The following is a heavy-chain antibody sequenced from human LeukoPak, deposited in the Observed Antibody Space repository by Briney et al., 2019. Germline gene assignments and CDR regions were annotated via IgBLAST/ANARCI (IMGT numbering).Heavy chain of an antibody. J-gene: IGHJ4*02. CDR2: IDPSDSYT. CDR3: ASQIYYGSGSSDY. D-gene: IGHD3-10*01. V-gene: IGHV5-10-1*01. Sequence: GESLKISCKGSGYSFTSYWIGWVRQMPGKGLEWMGRIDPSDSYTNYSPSFQGHVTISADKSISTAYLQWSSLKASDTAMYYCASQIYYGSGSSDYWGQGTLVTVSS. CDR1: GYSFTSYW.